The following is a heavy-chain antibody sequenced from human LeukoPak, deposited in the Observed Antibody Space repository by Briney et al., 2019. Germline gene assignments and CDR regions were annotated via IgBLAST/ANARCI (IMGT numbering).Heavy chain of an antibody. CDR1: GYSFSSFG. D-gene: IGHD2-8*01. Sequence: ASVKVSCKASGYSFSSFGITWVRQAPGQGLEWMGWISAYTGNAEYAQKFQGRVTLTTDTSTNTAYMELGSLMSDDTAVYYCARYRLSDSLINWFDPWGQGTLVTVSS. J-gene: IGHJ5*02. CDR3: ARYRLSDSLINWFDP. CDR2: ISAYTGNA. V-gene: IGHV1-18*01.